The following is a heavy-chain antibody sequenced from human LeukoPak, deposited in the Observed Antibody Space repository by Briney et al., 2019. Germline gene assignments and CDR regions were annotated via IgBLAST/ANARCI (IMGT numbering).Heavy chain of an antibody. V-gene: IGHV4-4*02. CDR2: ISLSGLT. Sequence: PSETLSLTLGLPGGSISTTNWWSWIRQSPGQGLEWIGEISLSGLTNYSPSLNSRVTMSLDMPKNQLSLNLSSVTAADTAVYYRSRENWAFSPFVFWGQGTLVTVTP. CDR1: GGSISTTNW. D-gene: IGHD3-16*01. CDR3: SRENWAFSPFVF. J-gene: IGHJ4*02.